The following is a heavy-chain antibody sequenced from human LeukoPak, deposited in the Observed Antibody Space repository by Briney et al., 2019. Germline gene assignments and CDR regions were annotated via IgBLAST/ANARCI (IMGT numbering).Heavy chain of an antibody. V-gene: IGHV4-34*01. CDR1: GGSFSGYY. CDR2: INHSGST. D-gene: IGHD1-7*01. J-gene: IGHJ5*02. CDR3: ARGRSYNWNLVVGRWFDP. Sequence: PSETLSLTCAVYGGSFSGYYWSWIRQPPGKGLEWIGEINHSGSTNYNPSLKSRVTISVDTSKNQFSLKLSSVTAADTAVYYCARGRSYNWNLVVGRWFDPWGQGTLVTVSS.